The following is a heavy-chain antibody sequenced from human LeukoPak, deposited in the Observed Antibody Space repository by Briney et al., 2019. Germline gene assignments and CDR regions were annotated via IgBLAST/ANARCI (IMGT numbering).Heavy chain of an antibody. D-gene: IGHD3-22*01. CDR3: ARPMVPHSSGYYEDY. J-gene: IGHJ4*02. CDR2: IYSGGST. CDR1: GFTFSSNY. V-gene: IGHV3-66*02. Sequence: GGSLRLSCAASGFTFSSNYMSWVRQAPGKGLEWVSVIYSGGSTYYSDSVKGRFTISRDNSKNTLYLQMNSLRAEDTAVYYCARPMVPHSSGYYEDYWGQGTLVTVSS.